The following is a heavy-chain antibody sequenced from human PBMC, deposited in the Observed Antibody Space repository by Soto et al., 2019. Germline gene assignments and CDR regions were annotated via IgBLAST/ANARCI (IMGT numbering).Heavy chain of an antibody. CDR1: GYTFTSYG. V-gene: IGHV1-18*01. D-gene: IGHD6-19*01. CDR3: ATSIAVAGPSPYYGMDV. Sequence: ASVKVSCKASGYTFTSYGISWVRQAPGQGLEWMGWISAYNGNTNYAQKLQGRVTMTTDTSTSTAYMELRSLRSDDTAVYYCATSIAVAGPSPYYGMDVWGQGTTVTVSS. J-gene: IGHJ6*02. CDR2: ISAYNGNT.